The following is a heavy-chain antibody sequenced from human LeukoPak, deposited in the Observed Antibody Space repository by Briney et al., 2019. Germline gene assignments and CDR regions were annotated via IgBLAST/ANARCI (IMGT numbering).Heavy chain of an antibody. D-gene: IGHD1-26*01. CDR1: GLTFSSYG. J-gene: IGHJ4*02. Sequence: GRSLRLSCAASGLTFSSYGMHWVRQAPGKGLEWVAVISYDGINKYYADSVKGRFTISRDNSKNTLYLQMNSLRAEDTAVYYCAKDNSGSSTGGYYFDSWGQGTLVTVSS. V-gene: IGHV3-30*18. CDR2: ISYDGINK. CDR3: AKDNSGSSTGGYYFDS.